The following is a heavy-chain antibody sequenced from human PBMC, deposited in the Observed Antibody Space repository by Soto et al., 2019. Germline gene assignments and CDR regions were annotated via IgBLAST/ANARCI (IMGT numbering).Heavy chain of an antibody. V-gene: IGHV4-34*01. Sequence: QVQLQQWGAGLLKPSETLSLTCAVYGGSFSGYYWSWIRQPPGKGLEWIGELNHSGSTNYNPSLKSRVTISVDTSKNQFSLKLSSVTAADTAVYYCARGPTAAPGHSSGWYVTYWGQGTLVTVSS. D-gene: IGHD6-19*01. CDR3: ARGPTAAPGHSSGWYVTY. CDR2: LNHSGST. CDR1: GGSFSGYY. J-gene: IGHJ4*02.